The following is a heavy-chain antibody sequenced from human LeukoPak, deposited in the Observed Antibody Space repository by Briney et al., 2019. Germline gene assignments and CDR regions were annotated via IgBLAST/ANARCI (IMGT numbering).Heavy chain of an antibody. Sequence: GGSLRLSCAASGFTFSSYEMNWVRQAPGKGLERVSYISSSGSTIYYADSVKGRFTISRDNAKNSLYLQMNSLRAEDTAIYYCARCGRGYDSSGYYSYWGQGTLVTVSS. CDR3: ARCGRGYDSSGYYSY. D-gene: IGHD3-22*01. CDR2: ISSSGSTI. V-gene: IGHV3-48*03. J-gene: IGHJ4*02. CDR1: GFTFSSYE.